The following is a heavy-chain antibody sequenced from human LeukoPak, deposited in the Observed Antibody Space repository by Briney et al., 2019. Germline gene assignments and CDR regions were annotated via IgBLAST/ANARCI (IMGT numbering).Heavy chain of an antibody. J-gene: IGHJ4*02. Sequence: LETLSLTCAVYGGSFSGYYWSWIRQPPGKGLEWIGEISHSGSTKYTPSLKSRVTISMDKSKNQFSLKLSSVTAADTAVYYCARSAGWWSLDYWGQGALVTVSS. CDR2: ISHSGST. V-gene: IGHV4-34*01. D-gene: IGHD6-19*01. CDR3: ARSAGWWSLDY. CDR1: GGSFSGYY.